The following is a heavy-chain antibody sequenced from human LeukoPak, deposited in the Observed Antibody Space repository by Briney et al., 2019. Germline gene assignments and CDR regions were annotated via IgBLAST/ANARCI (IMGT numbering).Heavy chain of an antibody. J-gene: IGHJ4*02. CDR1: GFTFSSYW. Sequence: GGSLRLSCAASGFTFSSYWMSWVRLAPGKGLEWVAFIYYDGSNIYYADYVKGRFTISRDISKNTLYLQMDSLRAEDTAIYYCARDWKTNSFDYWGQGTLVTVSS. V-gene: IGHV3-33*08. CDR3: ARDWKTNSFDY. CDR2: IYYDGSNI. D-gene: IGHD1-1*01.